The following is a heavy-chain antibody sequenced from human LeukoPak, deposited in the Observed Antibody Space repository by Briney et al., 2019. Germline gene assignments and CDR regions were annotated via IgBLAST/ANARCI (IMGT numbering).Heavy chain of an antibody. Sequence: PGGSLRLSCTASGFTFSIYGLSWVRQAPGKGLEWVSSISGSGSGGTTYYADSVKGRFTISRDNAKNSLYLQMSSLRAEDTAVYYCVRTPDSSGLFDYWGQGTLVTVSS. V-gene: IGHV3-23*01. J-gene: IGHJ4*02. D-gene: IGHD6-19*01. CDR3: VRTPDSSGLFDY. CDR2: ISGSGSGGTT. CDR1: GFTFSIYG.